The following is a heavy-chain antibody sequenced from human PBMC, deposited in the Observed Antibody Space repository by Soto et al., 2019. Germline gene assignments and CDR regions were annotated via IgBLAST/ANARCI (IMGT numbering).Heavy chain of an antibody. Sequence: GGSLRLSCAASGFTFSSYTMSWVRQAPGKGLEWVSAISGSGGSTYYADSVKDRFTISRDNSKNTLYLQMNSLRAEDTAVYYCAKVRKAVAGKAYFDYWGQGTLVTVSS. D-gene: IGHD6-19*01. J-gene: IGHJ4*02. CDR3: AKVRKAVAGKAYFDY. CDR1: GFTFSSYT. V-gene: IGHV3-23*01. CDR2: ISGSGGST.